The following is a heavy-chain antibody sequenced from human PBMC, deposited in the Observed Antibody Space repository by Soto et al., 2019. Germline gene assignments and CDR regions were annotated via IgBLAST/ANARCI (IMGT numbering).Heavy chain of an antibody. D-gene: IGHD6-19*01. J-gene: IGHJ4*02. V-gene: IGHV3-43*01. CDR1: GFTFDDYT. CDR3: AKDNRIRRWLGYYFDS. CDR2: ISWDGGST. Sequence: GGSLRLSCAASGFTFDDYTMHWVRQAPGKGLEWVSLISWDGGSTYYADSVKGRFTISRDNSKNSLYLQMNSLRTEDTALYYCAKDNRIRRWLGYYFDSWGRGTLVTVSS.